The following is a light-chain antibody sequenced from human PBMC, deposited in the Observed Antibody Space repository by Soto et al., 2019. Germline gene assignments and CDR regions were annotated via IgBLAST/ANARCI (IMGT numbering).Light chain of an antibody. CDR2: GAS. J-gene: IGKJ1*01. CDR1: QSVSISY. V-gene: IGKV3-20*01. Sequence: EIVLTQSPGTLSLSPGERATLSCMASQSVSISYLAWYQQKPGQAPRLLIYGASSRATGIPDRFSGSGSGTDSTLTISRLEPEDFAVYYCQQYGSSRTFGQGTKVDLK. CDR3: QQYGSSRT.